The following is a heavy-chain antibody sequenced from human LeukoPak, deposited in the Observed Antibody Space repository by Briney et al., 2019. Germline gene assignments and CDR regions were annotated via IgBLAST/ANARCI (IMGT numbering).Heavy chain of an antibody. V-gene: IGHV4-59*01. Sequence: SETLSLTCTVSGGSISSFYWSWIRQPPGKGLEWIGYIYYTGSTKYNPSLKSRVTISVDTSQNQFSLKLNSVIAADTAVYYCARRGYHDVSGHFDSWGQGTLVTVSS. CDR3: ARRGYHDVSGHFDS. D-gene: IGHD3-22*01. CDR1: GGSISSFY. CDR2: IYYTGST. J-gene: IGHJ4*02.